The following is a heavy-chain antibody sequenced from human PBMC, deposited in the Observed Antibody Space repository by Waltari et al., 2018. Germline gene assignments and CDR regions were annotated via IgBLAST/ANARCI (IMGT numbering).Heavy chain of an antibody. J-gene: IGHJ6*02. V-gene: IGHV3-21*02. CDR2: ISSTSSNI. CDR3: AGGYSSYYGMDV. D-gene: IGHD6-13*01. Sequence: EVQLVESGGGLVKPGGSLRLSCAASGFTFNTYTMNWVRQAPGKGRWWVSSISSTSSNIYYADSVKGRFTISRDNAKSSLYLQLNSLRAEDTAVYYCAGGYSSYYGMDVWGQGTTVTVSS. CDR1: GFTFNTYT.